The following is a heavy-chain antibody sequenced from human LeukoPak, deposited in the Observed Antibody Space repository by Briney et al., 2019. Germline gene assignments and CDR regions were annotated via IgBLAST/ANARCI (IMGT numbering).Heavy chain of an antibody. CDR3: ASQSYARFDP. CDR2: IQPDGSEQ. V-gene: IGHV3-7*01. CDR1: GFTFSSYG. D-gene: IGHD3-16*01. J-gene: IGHJ5*02. Sequence: TGGSLRLSCAASGFTFSSYGMHWVRQAPGKGLGWVGNIQPDGSEQYPVDSVKGRFTISRDNSRKLLFLQMNSLRVEDTAVYYCASQSYARFDPWGQGTLVTVSS.